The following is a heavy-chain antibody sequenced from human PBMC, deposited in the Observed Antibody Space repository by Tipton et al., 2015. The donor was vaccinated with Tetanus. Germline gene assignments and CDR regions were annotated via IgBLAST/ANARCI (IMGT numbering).Heavy chain of an antibody. CDR2: ISSSGGT. CDR3: ARANFDFSKEGPFAS. Sequence: TLSLSCTVSGASVRAGDYSWNWIRQPPGKGLEWLAYISSSGGTNYNYSLKSRITMSRDTSKNQFSLNLASVTAADTAMYFCARANFDFSKEGPFASWGQGILVVVSA. D-gene: IGHD3-3*01. J-gene: IGHJ5*01. V-gene: IGHV4-61*08. CDR1: GASVRAGDYS.